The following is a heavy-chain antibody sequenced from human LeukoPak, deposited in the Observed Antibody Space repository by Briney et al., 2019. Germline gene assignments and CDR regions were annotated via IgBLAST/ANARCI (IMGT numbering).Heavy chain of an antibody. CDR3: ARQEYYYDSSGYYYDWGFDY. D-gene: IGHD3-22*01. CDR2: INHSGST. J-gene: IGHJ4*02. Sequence: SETLSLTCAVYGGSFSGYYWSWIRQPPGKGLEWIGEINHSGSTNYNPSLKSRVTISVDTSKNQFSLKLSSVTAADTAVYYCARQEYYYDSSGYYYDWGFDYWGQGTLVTVSS. CDR1: GGSFSGYY. V-gene: IGHV4-34*01.